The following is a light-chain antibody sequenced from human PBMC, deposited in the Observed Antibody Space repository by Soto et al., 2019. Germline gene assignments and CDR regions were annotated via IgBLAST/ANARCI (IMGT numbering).Light chain of an antibody. J-gene: IGLJ2*01. CDR1: NIGSES. V-gene: IGLV3-21*04. Sequence: SYELTQPPSVSVAPGKTATITCGGNNIGSESVHWYQQRPGQAPVLVISYDSDRPSGIPERFSGSNSGNTATLTISRVEAGDEADYYCQVWDTNVVFGGGTKLT. CDR3: QVWDTNVV. CDR2: YDS.